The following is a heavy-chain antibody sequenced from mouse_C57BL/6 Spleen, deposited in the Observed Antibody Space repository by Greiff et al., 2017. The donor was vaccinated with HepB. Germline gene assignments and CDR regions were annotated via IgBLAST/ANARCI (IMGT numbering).Heavy chain of an antibody. V-gene: IGHV1-18*01. CDR3: ARLDYYGSSSLAWFAY. Sequence: SGPELVKPGASVKIPCKASGYTFTDYNMDWVKQSHGKSLEWIGDINPNNGGTIYNQKFKGKATLTVDKSSSTAYMELRSLTSEDTAVYYCARLDYYGSSSLAWFAYWGQGTLVTVSA. CDR1: GYTFTDYN. J-gene: IGHJ3*01. D-gene: IGHD1-1*01. CDR2: INPNNGGT.